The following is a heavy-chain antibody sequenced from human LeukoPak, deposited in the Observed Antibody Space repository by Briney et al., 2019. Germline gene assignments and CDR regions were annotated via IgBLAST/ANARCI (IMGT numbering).Heavy chain of an antibody. CDR3: ARVKSWSGYNALDY. CDR2: IYSSGST. D-gene: IGHD3-3*01. CDR1: GGSISSYY. V-gene: IGHV4-59*01. J-gene: IGHJ4*02. Sequence: SETLSLTCTVSGGSISSYYWSWIRQPPGKGLEWIGYIYSSGSTNYNPSLNSRVTMSVDTSKNQFSLKLSSVTPADTAVYYCARVKSWSGYNALDYGGQGTLVTVSS.